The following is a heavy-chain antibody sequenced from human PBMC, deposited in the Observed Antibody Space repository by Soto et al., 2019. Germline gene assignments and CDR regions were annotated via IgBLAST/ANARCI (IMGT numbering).Heavy chain of an antibody. Sequence: PGESLKISCKGSGYSFTSYWIGWVRQMPGKGLEWKGIIYPGDSDTRYSPSFQGQVAFSADKSISTAYLQWSGLKASDTAIYYCARRLSTGWFFDFWGQGTLVTVSS. D-gene: IGHD6-19*01. CDR2: IYPGDSDT. J-gene: IGHJ4*02. V-gene: IGHV5-51*01. CDR3: ARRLSTGWFFDF. CDR1: GYSFTSYW.